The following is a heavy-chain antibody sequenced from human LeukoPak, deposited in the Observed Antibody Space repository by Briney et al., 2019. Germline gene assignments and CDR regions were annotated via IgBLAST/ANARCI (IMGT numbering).Heavy chain of an antibody. Sequence: PSETLSLTCTVSGGSISSYYWSWIGQPPRKGRDWIGYIYYSGSANYNPSLQSRVTISVDTSKTQFSLKLSSVTAADTAVYYCARDKYVSGWYGLDYWGQGTLVTVSS. CDR2: IYYSGSA. CDR1: GGSISSYY. V-gene: IGHV4-59*01. J-gene: IGHJ4*02. CDR3: ARDKYVSGWYGLDY. D-gene: IGHD6-19*01.